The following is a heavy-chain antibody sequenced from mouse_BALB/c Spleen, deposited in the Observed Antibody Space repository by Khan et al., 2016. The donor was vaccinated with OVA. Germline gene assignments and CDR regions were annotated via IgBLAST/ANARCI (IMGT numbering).Heavy chain of an antibody. CDR1: GYTFTSYT. CDR3: VRDGAYHRSDGWFAY. CDR2: INPSNGYT. D-gene: IGHD2-14*01. J-gene: IGHJ3*01. Sequence: QIQLVQSGAELARPGASVKMSCKASGYTFTSYTIHWIKLRPGQGLEWIGYINPSNGYTNYNQKFRDKATLTADKSSTTAYMQLSSLTSDDSAVYNCVRDGAYHRSDGWFAYWGQGTLVTVSA. V-gene: IGHV1-4*01.